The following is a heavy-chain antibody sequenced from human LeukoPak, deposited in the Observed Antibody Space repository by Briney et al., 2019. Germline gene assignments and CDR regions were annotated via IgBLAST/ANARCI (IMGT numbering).Heavy chain of an antibody. CDR1: GFTFSSSA. Sequence: PGGSLRLSCAASGFTFSSSAMSWVRQAPGKGLEWVSAISNNGGYTYYADSVQGRFTISRDNSKSTLCLQMNSLRAEDTAVYYCAKAGLVAAGYTYYFDYWGQGTLVTVSS. CDR2: ISNNGGYT. CDR3: AKAGLVAAGYTYYFDY. J-gene: IGHJ4*02. V-gene: IGHV3-23*01. D-gene: IGHD6-13*01.